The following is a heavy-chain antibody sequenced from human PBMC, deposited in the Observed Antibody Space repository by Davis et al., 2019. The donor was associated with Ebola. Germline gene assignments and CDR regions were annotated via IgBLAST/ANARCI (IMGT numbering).Heavy chain of an antibody. V-gene: IGHV5-51*01. J-gene: IGHJ4*02. CDR3: ARRGYSYGFDY. Sequence: KVSCKGSGYSFTSYWIGWVRQMPGKGLEWMGIIYPGDSYTNYSPSFQGHVTISADKSISTAYLQWSSLKASDTAMYYCARRGYSYGFDYWGQGTLVTVSS. D-gene: IGHD5-18*01. CDR1: GYSFTSYW. CDR2: IYPGDSYT.